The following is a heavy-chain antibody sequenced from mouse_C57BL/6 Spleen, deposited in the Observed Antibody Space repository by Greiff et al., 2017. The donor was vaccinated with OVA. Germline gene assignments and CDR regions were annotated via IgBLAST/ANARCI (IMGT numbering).Heavy chain of an antibody. D-gene: IGHD1-3*01. CDR1: GYTFTDHT. Sequence: AASVKISCKVSGYTFTDHTIHWMKQRPEQGLEWIGYIYPRDGSTKYNEKFKGKATLTADKSSSTAYMQLNSLTSEDSAVYFCARERGSSYYFDYWGQGTTLTVSS. J-gene: IGHJ2*01. CDR3: ARERGSSYYFDY. CDR2: IYPRDGST. V-gene: IGHV1-78*01.